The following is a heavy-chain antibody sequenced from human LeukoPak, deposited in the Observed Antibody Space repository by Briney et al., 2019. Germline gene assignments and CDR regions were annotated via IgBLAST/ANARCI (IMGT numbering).Heavy chain of an antibody. Sequence: GGSLRLSCAASGFTFSTYGMHWVRQPPGKGLEWVAVISYDETNTYYADSVKGRFTISRDNSKNTLFLQMNSLRAEDTAIYYCAKASPPKSIAALRNWFDPWGQGTLVTVSS. CDR2: ISYDETNT. J-gene: IGHJ5*02. D-gene: IGHD6-6*01. CDR3: AKASPPKSIAALRNWFDP. CDR1: GFTFSTYG. V-gene: IGHV3-30*18.